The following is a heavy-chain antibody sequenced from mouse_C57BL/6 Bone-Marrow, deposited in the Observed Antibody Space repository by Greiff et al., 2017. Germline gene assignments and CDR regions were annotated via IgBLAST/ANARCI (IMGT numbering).Heavy chain of an antibody. V-gene: IGHV1-61*01. CDR3: ARRAIITAVVAGDY. D-gene: IGHD1-1*01. J-gene: IGHJ4*01. Sequence: QVQLQQPGAELVRPGSSVKLSCKASGYTFTSYWMDWVKQRPGQGLEWIGNIYPSDSETHYNQKFKDKATLTVDKSYSTAYMQLSSLPSEVSAVYYCARRAIITAVVAGDYWGQGTSVTVSS. CDR1: GYTFTSYW. CDR2: IYPSDSET.